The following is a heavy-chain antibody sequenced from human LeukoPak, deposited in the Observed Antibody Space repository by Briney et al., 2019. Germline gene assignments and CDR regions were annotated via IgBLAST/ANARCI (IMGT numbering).Heavy chain of an antibody. Sequence: SETLSLTCTVSGGSISSYYWSWLRQPPGKGLEWIGYIYYGGSTNYNPSLKSRVTISVDTSKNQFSLKLSSVTAADTAVYYCAREERTLHYYYGMDVWGQGTTVTVSS. CDR1: GGSISSYY. CDR2: IYYGGST. J-gene: IGHJ6*02. CDR3: AREERTLHYYYGMDV. D-gene: IGHD1-1*01. V-gene: IGHV4-59*12.